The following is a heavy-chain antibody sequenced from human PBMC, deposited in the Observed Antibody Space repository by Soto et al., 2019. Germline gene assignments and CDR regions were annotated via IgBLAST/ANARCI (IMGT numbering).Heavy chain of an antibody. V-gene: IGHV1-69*13. Sequence: SVKVSCKASGGTFSSYAISWVRQAPGQGLEWMGGILPIFGTANYAQKFQGRVTITADESTSTAYMELSSLRSEDTAVYYCARDIAARYYYYGMDVWGQGTTVTVSS. CDR2: ILPIFGTA. J-gene: IGHJ6*02. CDR1: GGTFSSYA. CDR3: ARDIAARYYYYGMDV. D-gene: IGHD6-6*01.